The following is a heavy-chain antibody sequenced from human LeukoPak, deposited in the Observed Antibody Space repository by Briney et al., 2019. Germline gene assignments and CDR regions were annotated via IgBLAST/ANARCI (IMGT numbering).Heavy chain of an antibody. Sequence: GGSLRLSCAASGFSFTSYGMHWVRQAPGKGLEWVAFIRYDGSKKYCGDSVKGRCTISRDTSKNTIYLQVDSLRGEDSAVYYCAKDNGDYLTPGYWGQGTLVTVS. CDR1: GFSFTSYG. D-gene: IGHD4-17*01. CDR2: IRYDGSKK. J-gene: IGHJ4*02. V-gene: IGHV3-30*02. CDR3: AKDNGDYLTPGY.